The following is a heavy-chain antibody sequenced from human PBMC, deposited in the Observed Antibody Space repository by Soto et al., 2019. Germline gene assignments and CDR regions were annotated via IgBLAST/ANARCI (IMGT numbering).Heavy chain of an antibody. Sequence: QVQLQESGPGLVKPSETLSLTCKVSGDSISDYYWGWIRQPPGHGLEWIGYIYSSGSTDSNPSLQSRATISIDPSKNQFSLTLKSVTAADTAVYYCARDLGIGSGAFDIWGPGTLVTVSS. D-gene: IGHD2-2*03. CDR2: IYSSGST. CDR1: GDSISDYY. V-gene: IGHV4-59*01. CDR3: ARDLGIGSGAFDI. J-gene: IGHJ3*02.